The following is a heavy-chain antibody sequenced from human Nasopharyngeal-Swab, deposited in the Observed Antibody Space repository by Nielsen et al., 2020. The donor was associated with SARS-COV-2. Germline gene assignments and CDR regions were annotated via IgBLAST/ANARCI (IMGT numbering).Heavy chain of an antibody. Sequence: GESLKISCAASGFTFNTYSMTWVRQAPGKGLEWVSLINGGGSLTYYADSVKGRFTISRDNSKNTLYLQMHRLKADDTAIYYCAKEAPSCGADCRSLSDYWGQGSLVTVSS. CDR3: AKEAPSCGADCRSLSDY. J-gene: IGHJ4*02. CDR1: GFTFNTYS. CDR2: INGGGSLT. D-gene: IGHD2-21*02. V-gene: IGHV3-23*01.